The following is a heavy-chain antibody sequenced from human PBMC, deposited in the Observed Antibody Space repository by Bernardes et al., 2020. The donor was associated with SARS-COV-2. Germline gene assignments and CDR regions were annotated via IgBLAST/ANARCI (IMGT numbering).Heavy chain of an antibody. CDR1: GFTFSNAW. CDR2: IKSKTDGGTT. V-gene: IGHV3-15*01. J-gene: IGHJ4*02. Sequence: GGSLRLSCAASGFTFSNAWMSWVRQAPGKGLEWVGRIKSKTDGGTTDYAAPVKGRFTISRDDSKNTLYLQMNSLKTEDTAVYYCTTSIMITFGDLSGFDYWGQGTLVTVSS. D-gene: IGHD3-16*01. CDR3: TTSIMITFGDLSGFDY.